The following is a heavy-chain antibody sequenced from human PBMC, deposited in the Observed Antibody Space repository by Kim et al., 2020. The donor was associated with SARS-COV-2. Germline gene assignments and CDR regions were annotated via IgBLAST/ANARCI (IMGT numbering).Heavy chain of an antibody. D-gene: IGHD2-2*01. Sequence: SLKSRVTISVDTSKNQFSLKLSSVTAADTAVYYCARTPYCSSTSCFPIDYWGQGTLVTVSS. V-gene: IGHV4-59*01. J-gene: IGHJ4*02. CDR3: ARTPYCSSTSCFPIDY.